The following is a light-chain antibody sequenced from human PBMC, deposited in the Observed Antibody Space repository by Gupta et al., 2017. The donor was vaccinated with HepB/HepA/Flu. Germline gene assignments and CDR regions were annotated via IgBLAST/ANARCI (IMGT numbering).Light chain of an antibody. Sequence: QSVLTQPPSVSGAPGQRVTISCTGSNSNIGAGYDVHWYQQLPGTAPKVPIYGNTNRPSGVPDRFSGSKSGTSASLAITGLQAEDEADYYCQSYDSGLSGSVFGGGTKLTVL. CDR1: NSNIGAGYD. J-gene: IGLJ2*01. V-gene: IGLV1-40*01. CDR2: GNT. CDR3: QSYDSGLSGSV.